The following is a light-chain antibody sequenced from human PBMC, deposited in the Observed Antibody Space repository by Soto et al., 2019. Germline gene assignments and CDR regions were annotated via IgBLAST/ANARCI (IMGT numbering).Light chain of an antibody. Sequence: DIQMTQSPSSLSASVGDRVTITCRASPGITNYLAWYQQKPGKVPKLLIYAASTLQSGVPSRFSGSGSGTDFTLTISSLQPEDVATYYCQKYNNVPFTFGPGTKVDIK. V-gene: IGKV1-27*01. CDR2: AAS. CDR1: PGITNY. J-gene: IGKJ3*01. CDR3: QKYNNVPFT.